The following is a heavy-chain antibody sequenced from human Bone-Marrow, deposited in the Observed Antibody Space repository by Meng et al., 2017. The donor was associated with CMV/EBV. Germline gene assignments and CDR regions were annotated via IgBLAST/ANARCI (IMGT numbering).Heavy chain of an antibody. D-gene: IGHD2-15*01. CDR1: GFTFSSYW. J-gene: IGHJ4*02. V-gene: IGHV3-7*01. Sequence: GGSLRLSCAASGFTFSSYWMSWVRQAPGKGLEWVANIKQDGSEKYYVDSVKGRFAISRDNAKNSLYLQMNSLTAEDTAVYYCVKERLTRSHSSFDSWGQGTLVTVYS. CDR2: IKQDGSEK. CDR3: VKERLTRSHSSFDS.